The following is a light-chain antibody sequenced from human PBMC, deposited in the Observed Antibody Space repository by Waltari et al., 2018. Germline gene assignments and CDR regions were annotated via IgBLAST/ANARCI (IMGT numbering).Light chain of an antibody. V-gene: IGLV5-37*01. Sequence: QPVLTQPPSSSASPGDSARLTCTLPGDINVGAYNIYWYQQKPGSPPKYLLYYDSDAESGQGSGVPSRFSGSKDASANAGILVISGLQSEDEGDYYCMIWSDDGFVVFGGGTKLTVL. J-gene: IGLJ2*01. CDR2: YDSDAES. CDR3: MIWSDDGFVV. CDR1: GDINVGAYN.